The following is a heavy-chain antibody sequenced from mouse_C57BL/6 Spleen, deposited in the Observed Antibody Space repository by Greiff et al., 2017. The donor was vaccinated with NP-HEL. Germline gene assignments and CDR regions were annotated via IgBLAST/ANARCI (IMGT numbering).Heavy chain of an antibody. CDR3: ARNFDV. V-gene: IGHV3-6*01. CDR2: ISYDGSN. Sequence: EVQLQQSGPGLVKPSQSLSLTCSVTGYSITSGYYWNWIRQFPGNKLEWMGYISYDGSNNYNPSLKNRISITRDTSKNQFFLKLNSVTTEDTATYYCARNFDVWGTGTTVTVSS. CDR1: GYSITSGYY. J-gene: IGHJ1*03.